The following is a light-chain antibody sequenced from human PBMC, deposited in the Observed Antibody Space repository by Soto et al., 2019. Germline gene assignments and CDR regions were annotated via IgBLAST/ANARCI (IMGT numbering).Light chain of an antibody. J-gene: IGKJ1*01. Sequence: EIVITQSPATLSLSPGERATLSCRASQSVSSYLAWYQQKPGQAPRLLIYGASTRATGIPDRFSASGSGTDFTLTISRLEPEDFAVYFCQQYYSSPLTFGQGTKVDIK. V-gene: IGKV3-20*01. CDR2: GAS. CDR3: QQYYSSPLT. CDR1: QSVSSY.